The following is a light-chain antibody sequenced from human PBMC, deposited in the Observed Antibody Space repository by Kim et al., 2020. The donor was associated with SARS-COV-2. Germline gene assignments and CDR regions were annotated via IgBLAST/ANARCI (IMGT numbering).Light chain of an antibody. CDR2: GKN. Sequence: ALGQTVRITCQGDSLRSYYESWYQQKPGQAPVLVIYGKNNRPSGIPDRFSGSSSGNTASLTITGAQAEDEADYYCNSRDSSGNQLVFGGGTMLTVL. V-gene: IGLV3-19*01. CDR1: SLRSYY. CDR3: NSRDSSGNQLV. J-gene: IGLJ2*01.